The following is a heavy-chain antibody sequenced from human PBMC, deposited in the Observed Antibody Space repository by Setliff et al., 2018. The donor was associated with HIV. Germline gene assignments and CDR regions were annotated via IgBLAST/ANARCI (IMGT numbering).Heavy chain of an antibody. CDR2: IIPIFGTA. D-gene: IGHD3-22*01. Sequence: GASVKVSCKASADTFSSHVISWFRQAPGQGLEWMGGIIPIFGTANFPQNFQGRLTITADEPTSTAYMELSSLRSEDTAVYYCARPTYYSDSSGHPHYHFETWGQGTLVTVSS. CDR1: ADTFSSHV. J-gene: IGHJ5*02. V-gene: IGHV1-69*13. CDR3: ARPTYYSDSSGHPHYHFET.